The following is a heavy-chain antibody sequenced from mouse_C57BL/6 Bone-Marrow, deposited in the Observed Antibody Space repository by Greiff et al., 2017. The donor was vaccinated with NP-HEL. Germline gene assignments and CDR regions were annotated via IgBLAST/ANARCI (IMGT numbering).Heavy chain of an antibody. Sequence: VQLKESGAELARPGASVKLSCKASGYTFTSYGISWVKQRTGQGLEWIGEIYPRSGNTYYNEKFKGKATLTADKSSSTAYMELRSLTSEDSAVYFCASGTGTGGVDYWGQGTTLTVSS. CDR3: ASGTGTGGVDY. V-gene: IGHV1-81*01. J-gene: IGHJ2*01. CDR2: IYPRSGNT. D-gene: IGHD4-1*01. CDR1: GYTFTSYG.